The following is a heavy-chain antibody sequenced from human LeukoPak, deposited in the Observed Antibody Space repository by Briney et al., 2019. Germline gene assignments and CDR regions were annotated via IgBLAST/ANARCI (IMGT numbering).Heavy chain of an antibody. V-gene: IGHV4-39*01. CDR3: ARVHYYYYMDV. J-gene: IGHJ6*03. CDR1: GGSISSSSYY. Sequence: SETLSLTCTVSGGSISSSSYYWGWIRQPPGKGLEWIGSIYYSGSTYYNPSLKSRVTISVDTSKNQFSLKLSSVTAADTAVYYCARVHYYYYMDVWGKGTTVTVSS. CDR2: IYYSGST.